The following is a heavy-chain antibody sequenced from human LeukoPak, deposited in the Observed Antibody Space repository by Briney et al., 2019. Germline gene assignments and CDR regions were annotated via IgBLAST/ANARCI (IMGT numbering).Heavy chain of an antibody. Sequence: TGGSLRLSCVASGFTFSTYGMHWVRQAPGKGLEWVAVIWYDGSNKYYADSVKGRFTISRDNSKNTLYLQMNSLRAEDTAVYYCARLSSSWEYYYYGMDVWGQGTTVTVSS. J-gene: IGHJ6*02. CDR1: GFTFSTYG. CDR3: ARLSSSWEYYYYGMDV. D-gene: IGHD6-13*01. V-gene: IGHV3-33*01. CDR2: IWYDGSNK.